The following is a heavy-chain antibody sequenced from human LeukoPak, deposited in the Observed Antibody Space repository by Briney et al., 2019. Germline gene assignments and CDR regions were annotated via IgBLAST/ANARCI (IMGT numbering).Heavy chain of an antibody. CDR3: ARHYGP. V-gene: IGHV4-59*05. CDR1: GGSISSYY. J-gene: IGHJ5*02. CDR2: IYDSGST. D-gene: IGHD3-16*01. Sequence: SETLSLTCTISGGSISSYYWSWIRQPPGKGLEWIGSIYDSGSTYYNPSLKSRVTISVDTSKNQFSLKLNSVTAADTAVYYCARHYGPWGQGTLVTVSS.